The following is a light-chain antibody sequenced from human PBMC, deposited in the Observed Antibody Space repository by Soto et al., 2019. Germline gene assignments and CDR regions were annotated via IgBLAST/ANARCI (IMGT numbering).Light chain of an antibody. CDR1: QDIKNY. CDR3: QQYDNLPIT. V-gene: IGKV1-33*01. J-gene: IGKJ5*01. CDR2: DAS. Sequence: DIQMTQSPSSLSASVGARVTMTCQASQDIKNYLNWYQQKSGKAPKLLIYDASDLETGVPSRFSGSGSGTDFTFTISSLQPEDIATYYCQQYDNLPITFGQGTRLEI.